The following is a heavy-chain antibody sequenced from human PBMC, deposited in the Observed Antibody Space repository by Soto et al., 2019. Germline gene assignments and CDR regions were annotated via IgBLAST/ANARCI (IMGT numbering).Heavy chain of an antibody. J-gene: IGHJ6*02. D-gene: IGHD2-2*01. CDR3: ARDIVVVPAAMHIVYYYYGMDV. V-gene: IGHV1-18*01. CDR1: GYTFTSYG. CDR2: ISAYNGNT. Sequence: ASVKVSCKASGYTFTSYGISWVRQAPGQGLEWMGWISAYNGNTNYAQKLQGRVTMTTDTSTSTAYMELRSLRSDDTAVYYCARDIVVVPAAMHIVYYYYGMDVWGQGTTVTVSS.